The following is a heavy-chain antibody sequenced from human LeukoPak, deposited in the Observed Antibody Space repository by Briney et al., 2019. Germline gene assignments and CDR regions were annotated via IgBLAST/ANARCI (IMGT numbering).Heavy chain of an antibody. CDR1: GGSISSGDYY. J-gene: IGHJ5*02. CDR2: IYYSGST. D-gene: IGHD3-16*01. Sequence: SETLSLTCTVSGGSISSGDYYWSWIRQPPGKGLEWIGYIYYSGSTYYNPSLKSRVTISVDTSKNQFSLKLSSVTAADTAVYYCARHSMGEVKDWFDPWGQGTLVTVSS. CDR3: ARHSMGEVKDWFDP. V-gene: IGHV4-30-4*08.